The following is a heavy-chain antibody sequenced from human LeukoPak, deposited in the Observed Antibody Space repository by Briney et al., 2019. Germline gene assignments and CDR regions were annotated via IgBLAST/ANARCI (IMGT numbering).Heavy chain of an antibody. J-gene: IGHJ6*03. Sequence: PGGSLRLSCAASGFTFSTYWMTWVRQAPGKGLEWVANIKQDGSEKYFVDSVKGRFTISRDNANNSLYLQMNSLRAEDTAVYYCAKNYGSGKFYYYYYYMDVWGKGTTVTISS. CDR2: IKQDGSEK. D-gene: IGHD3-10*01. V-gene: IGHV3-7*01. CDR1: GFTFSTYW. CDR3: AKNYGSGKFYYYYYYMDV.